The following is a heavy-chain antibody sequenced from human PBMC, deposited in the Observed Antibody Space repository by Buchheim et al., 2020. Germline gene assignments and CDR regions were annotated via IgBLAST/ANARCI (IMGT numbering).Heavy chain of an antibody. CDR3: ARNPAGVALNWFDP. Sequence: QVQLQESGPGLVKPSETLSLTCTVSGGSISNYYWTWIRQPAGKGLEWIGRLSASGNTNYNPSLKSRVTMSMDTSQKQFSLKLTSVTAADSAVYYCARNPAGVALNWFDPWGQGTL. D-gene: IGHD2-2*01. V-gene: IGHV4-4*07. CDR2: LSASGNT. CDR1: GGSISNYY. J-gene: IGHJ5*02.